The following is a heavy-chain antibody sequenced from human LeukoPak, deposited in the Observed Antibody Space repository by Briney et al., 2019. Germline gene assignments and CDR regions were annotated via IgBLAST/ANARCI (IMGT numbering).Heavy chain of an antibody. D-gene: IGHD5-18*01. CDR2: IKQDGSEK. CDR3: ARYSLDAFDI. J-gene: IGHJ3*02. Sequence: GGSLRLSCAASEFTFSSYWMSWVRQAPGKGLEWVANIKQDGSEKYYVDSVKGRFTISRDNVKNSLYLQMNSLRAEDTAVYYCARYSLDAFDIWGQGTMVTVSS. V-gene: IGHV3-7*01. CDR1: EFTFSSYW.